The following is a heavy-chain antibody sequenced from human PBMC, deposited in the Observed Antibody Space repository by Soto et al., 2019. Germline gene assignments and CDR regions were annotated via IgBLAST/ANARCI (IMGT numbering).Heavy chain of an antibody. D-gene: IGHD6-19*01. CDR1: GFTFSSYT. CDR2: ISYDDGVNE. CDR3: ARSIAVAGTPEFDY. J-gene: IGHJ4*02. V-gene: IGHV3-30-3*01. Sequence: QVQLVESGGGVVQPGRSLRLSCAASGFTFSSYTMHWVRQAPGKGLEWVAVISYDDGVNEYYADSVKGRFTISRDNSKNTLYLQMNSLRAEDTAVYYCARSIAVAGTPEFDYWGQGALVTVSS.